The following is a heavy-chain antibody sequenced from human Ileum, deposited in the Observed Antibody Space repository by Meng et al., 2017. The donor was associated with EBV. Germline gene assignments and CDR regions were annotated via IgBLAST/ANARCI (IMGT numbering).Heavy chain of an antibody. J-gene: IGHJ4*02. V-gene: IGHV1-8*01. CDR2: MNPNRGTT. CDR3: ATGVADFEY. Sequence: QVQLVQSGAEGKKPXXXXKVSCKASGYTFTSYDINWVRQGTGQGLEWMGWMNPNRGTTGYAQKFQGRVTMTRNISKSTAYMDLSSLRSEDTAVYYCATGVADFEYWGQGTLVTVSS. D-gene: IGHD6-19*01. CDR1: GYTFTSYD.